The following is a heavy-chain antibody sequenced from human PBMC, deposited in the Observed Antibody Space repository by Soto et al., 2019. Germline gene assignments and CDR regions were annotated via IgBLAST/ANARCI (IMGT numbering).Heavy chain of an antibody. V-gene: IGHV3-30*03. D-gene: IGHD6-19*01. J-gene: IGHJ4*02. CDR3: ARGGRQWRVTSDFNS. CDR1: GFTFSDYA. CDR2: VSHDGRNT. Sequence: VQLVESGGGVVQPGRSLRLSCAASGFTFSDYAMHWVRQAPGKGLEWVAVVSHDGRNTHYADSVKGRFTISRDSSKNTVSLEMTSRRCEDTAVYYWARGGRQWRVTSDFNSWGQGPLVTVPP.